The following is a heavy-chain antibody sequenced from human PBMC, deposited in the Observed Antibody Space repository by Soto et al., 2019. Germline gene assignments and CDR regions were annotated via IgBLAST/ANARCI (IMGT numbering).Heavy chain of an antibody. V-gene: IGHV1-69*02. Sequence: QVQLVQSGAEVKKPGSSVKVSCKASGGTFSSYTISWVRQAPGQGLEWMGRIIPILAIANYAQKFQGRVTITADKFSRTAEKELRSLRSEDTAVYYCPCRHSSGWLTQQWGQGTLGTVSS. D-gene: IGHD6-19*01. J-gene: IGHJ1*01. CDR2: IIPILAIA. CDR1: GGTFSSYT. CDR3: PCRHSSGWLTQQ.